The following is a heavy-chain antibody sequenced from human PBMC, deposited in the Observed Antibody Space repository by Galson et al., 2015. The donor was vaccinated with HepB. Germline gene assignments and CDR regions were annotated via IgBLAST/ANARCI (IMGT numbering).Heavy chain of an antibody. V-gene: IGHV1-3*01. D-gene: IGHD3-3*01. CDR2: INAGNGNT. CDR1: GYTFTSYA. J-gene: IGHJ5*02. Sequence: SVKVSCKASGYTFTSYAMHWVRQAPGQRLEWMGWINAGNGNTKYSQKFQGRVTITRDTSASTAYMELSSLRSEDTAVYYCARDRGYDFWSGYHNGFDPWGQGTLVTVSS. CDR3: ARDRGYDFWSGYHNGFDP.